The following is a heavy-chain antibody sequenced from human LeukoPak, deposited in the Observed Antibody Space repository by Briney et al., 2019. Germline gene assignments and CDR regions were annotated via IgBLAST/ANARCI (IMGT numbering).Heavy chain of an antibody. CDR1: DVSISSYY. V-gene: IGHV4-59*01. Sequence: PSETLSLTCTISDVSISSYYWNWIRQSPGKGREWIGHIHYSGSTHYNPSLQSRVSISIDTSKNHFSLKLRSVTAVDTAVYYCARWGHFDTSGYFVVDYWGQGTLVTVSS. J-gene: IGHJ4*02. CDR3: ARWGHFDTSGYFVVDY. CDR2: IHYSGST. D-gene: IGHD3-22*01.